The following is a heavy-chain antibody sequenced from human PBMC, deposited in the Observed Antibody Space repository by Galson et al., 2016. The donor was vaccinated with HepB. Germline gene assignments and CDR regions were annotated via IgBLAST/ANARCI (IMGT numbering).Heavy chain of an antibody. CDR3: PSPYYDTSPGRLNGFDL. Sequence: QSGAEVKKPGESLKISCKGSGYTFTSYWIGWVRQTPGKGLECMGIIYPADSDIRYSPSFQGQVTISVDKSINTAYLQWSGLKASDTAMYYCPSPYYDTSPGRLNGFDLWGQGTMVTVSS. CDR2: IYPADSDI. J-gene: IGHJ3*01. CDR1: GYTFTSYW. V-gene: IGHV5-51*01. D-gene: IGHD3-22*01.